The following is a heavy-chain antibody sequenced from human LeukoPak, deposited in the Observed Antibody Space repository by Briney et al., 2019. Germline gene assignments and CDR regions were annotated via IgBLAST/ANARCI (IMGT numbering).Heavy chain of an antibody. CDR2: ISGSGGST. CDR3: AKGDCSSTSCYTPYYYYGMDV. CDR1: GFTFSSYA. V-gene: IGHV3-23*01. D-gene: IGHD2-2*02. J-gene: IGHJ6*02. Sequence: GGSLRLSCAASGFTFSSYAMSWVRQAPGKGLEWVSAISGSGGSTYYADSVKGRFTTSRDNSKNTLYLQMNSLRAEDTAVYYCAKGDCSSTSCYTPYYYYGMDVWGQGTTVTVSS.